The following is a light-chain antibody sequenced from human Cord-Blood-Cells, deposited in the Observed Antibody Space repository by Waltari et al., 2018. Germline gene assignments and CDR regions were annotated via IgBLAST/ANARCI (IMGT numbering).Light chain of an antibody. Sequence: DIVMTHSPATLSVSPGERATLSCRASQSVSSNLAWYQQKPGQAPRLLIYGASTRATGIPARFSGSGSGTEFTLTISSLQSEDFAVYYCQQYNNWPPRTFGQGTKVEIK. J-gene: IGKJ1*01. V-gene: IGKV3-15*01. CDR1: QSVSSN. CDR3: QQYNNWPPRT. CDR2: GAS.